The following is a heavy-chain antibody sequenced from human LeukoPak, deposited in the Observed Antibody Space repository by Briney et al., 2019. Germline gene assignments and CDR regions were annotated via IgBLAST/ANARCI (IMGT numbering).Heavy chain of an antibody. V-gene: IGHV3-21*01. CDR2: ISGSSSYI. CDR1: GFTFGSYS. D-gene: IGHD4-23*01. CDR3: ARDEGSPTIVTPPDY. J-gene: IGHJ4*02. Sequence: GGSLRLSCAASGFTFGSYSMNWVRQAPGKGLEWVSYISGSSSYIHYAGSVKGRFTISRDNDKNSLYLQMNSLRAEDTAIYYCARDEGSPTIVTPPDYWGQGTQVTVSS.